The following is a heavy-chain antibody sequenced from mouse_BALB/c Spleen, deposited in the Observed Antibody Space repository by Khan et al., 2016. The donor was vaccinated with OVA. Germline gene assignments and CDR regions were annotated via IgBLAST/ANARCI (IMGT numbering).Heavy chain of an antibody. D-gene: IGHD2-14*01. CDR2: IWGGGGI. V-gene: IGHV2-6-4*01. J-gene: IGHJ4*01. CDR3: ARAYYRYYGYYAMDY. CDR1: GFSLSRYN. Sequence: VQLQESGPGLVAPSQSLSITCTVSGFSLSRYNIHWVRQPPGKGLEWLGMIWGGGGIDYNSTLKSRLSIRKDNSKSQVLLKMNSLQTDDTAMYYCARAYYRYYGYYAMDYWGQGTSVTVSS.